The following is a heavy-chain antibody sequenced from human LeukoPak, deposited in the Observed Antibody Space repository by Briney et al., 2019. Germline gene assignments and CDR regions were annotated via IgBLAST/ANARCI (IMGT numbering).Heavy chain of an antibody. CDR2: INPNSGGT. CDR1: GYTFTGYY. Sequence: ASVKVSCKASGYTFTGYYMHWVRQAPGQGLEWMGWINPNSGGTNYAQKFQGRVTMTRDMSISTACMELSRLRSDDTAVYYCASISGSLLGYFDYWGQGTLVTVSS. J-gene: IGHJ4*02. CDR3: ASISGSLLGYFDY. V-gene: IGHV1-2*02. D-gene: IGHD1-26*01.